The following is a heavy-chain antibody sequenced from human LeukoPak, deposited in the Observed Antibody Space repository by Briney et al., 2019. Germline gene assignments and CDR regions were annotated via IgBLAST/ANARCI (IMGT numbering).Heavy chain of an antibody. J-gene: IGHJ4*02. CDR2: INPNSGDT. CDR1: GYTFTDYY. CDR3: ATASRIAVVLYYFDY. Sequence: ASVKVSCKSSGYTFTDYYMHWVRQAPGQGLEWMGWINPNSGDTNYAQKFQGRVTMTRDTSISTAYMDLSRLKSDDTAVYYCATASRIAVVLYYFDYWGQGTLVTVSS. D-gene: IGHD6-19*01. V-gene: IGHV1-2*02.